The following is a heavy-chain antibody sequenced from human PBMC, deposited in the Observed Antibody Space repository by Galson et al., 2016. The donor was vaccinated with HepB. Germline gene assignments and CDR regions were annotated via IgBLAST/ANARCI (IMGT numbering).Heavy chain of an antibody. V-gene: IGHV3-33*01. Sequence: SLRLSSAASGFTSSSYVMHWVRQAPGNGLEWVALIWHDGSKSYYVNSVKGRFTISRDNSRNTVYLQMNSLRVEDTAVYYCARDGIAAGATLFNYHLYYMDVWGTGTTVTVSS. J-gene: IGHJ6*03. CDR3: ARDGIAAGATLFNYHLYYMDV. D-gene: IGHD6-13*01. CDR1: GFTSSSYV. CDR2: IWHDGSKS.